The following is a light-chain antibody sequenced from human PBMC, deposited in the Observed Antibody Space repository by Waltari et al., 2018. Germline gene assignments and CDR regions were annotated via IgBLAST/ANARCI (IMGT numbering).Light chain of an antibody. CDR3: QQYNNWPPLT. Sequence: EIVITQSPATLSVSPGERATPPCTASQSVSSNLAWYQQKPGQAPRLLIYGASTRATGIPARFSGSGSGTEFTLTISSLQSEDFAVYYCQQYNNWPPLTFGGGTKVEIK. V-gene: IGKV3-15*01. J-gene: IGKJ4*01. CDR1: QSVSSN. CDR2: GAS.